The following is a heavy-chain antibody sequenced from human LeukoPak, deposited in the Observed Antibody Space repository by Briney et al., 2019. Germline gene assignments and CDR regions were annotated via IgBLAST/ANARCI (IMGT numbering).Heavy chain of an antibody. CDR2: INHSGST. CDR1: GGSFSGYY. V-gene: IGHV4-34*01. D-gene: IGHD3-10*01. CDR3: ARDSGNYYGSGSYYKNWFDP. J-gene: IGHJ5*02. Sequence: SETLSLTCAVYGGSFSGYYWSWIRQPPGKGLEWIGEINHSGSTNYDPSLKSRVTISVDTSKNQFSLKLSSVTAADTAVYYCARDSGNYYGSGSYYKNWFDPWGQGTLVTVSS.